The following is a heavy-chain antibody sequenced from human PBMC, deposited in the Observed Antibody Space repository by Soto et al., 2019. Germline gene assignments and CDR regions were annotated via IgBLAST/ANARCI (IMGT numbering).Heavy chain of an antibody. CDR2: ISGSGGST. CDR3: VKEEGYSYGPSAGFDY. CDR1: GFTFSIYA. V-gene: IGHV3-23*01. J-gene: IGHJ4*02. Sequence: GGSLRLSCAASGFTFSIYAMSWVRQAPGKGLEWVSAISGSGGSTYYADSVKGRFTISRDNSKNTLYLQMNSLRAEDTAVYYCVKEEGYSYGPSAGFDYWGQGTLVTVSS. D-gene: IGHD5-18*01.